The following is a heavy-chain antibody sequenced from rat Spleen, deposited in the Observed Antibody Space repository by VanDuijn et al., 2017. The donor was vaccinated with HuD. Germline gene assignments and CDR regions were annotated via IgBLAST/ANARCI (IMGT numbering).Heavy chain of an antibody. D-gene: IGHD1-1*01. CDR3: ARVGRSRLQGFAN. CDR1: GFTFSNYY. Sequence: EVQLAESGGGVVQPARSMKPSCTALGFTFSNYYMAWCRQAPTKGLAWVASISNGGGNTHYRDSVKGRFTISRDNAKSTLYLQMDSLRSEDSATYYCARVGRSRLQGFANWGQGTLVTVSS. V-gene: IGHV5-25*01. J-gene: IGHJ3*01. CDR2: ISNGGGNT.